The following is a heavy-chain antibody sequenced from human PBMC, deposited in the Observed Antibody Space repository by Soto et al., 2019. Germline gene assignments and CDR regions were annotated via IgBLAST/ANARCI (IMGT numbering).Heavy chain of an antibody. V-gene: IGHV1-2*02. Sequence: ASVKVSCKASGYTFTSFYMHWVRQAPGQGLEWMGWVNPYSGSTNYAQKFQGRVTLTGDTSTTTAYMEVRRLRSDDTAVYYCASGAAGVDAFGIWGQGTLVNVSS. D-gene: IGHD3-10*01. J-gene: IGHJ4*02. CDR1: GYTFTSFY. CDR2: VNPYSGST. CDR3: ASGAAGVDAFGI.